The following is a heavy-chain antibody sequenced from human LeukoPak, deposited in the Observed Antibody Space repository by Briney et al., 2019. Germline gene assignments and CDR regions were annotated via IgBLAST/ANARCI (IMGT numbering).Heavy chain of an antibody. CDR2: IYYSVST. CDR3: ARHVGVPAGWFDP. Sequence: SQTLSLTCTVSGGSISSSSYYWGWIRQPPGKGLEWIVSIYYSVSTYYNPSLKSRVTISVDTSKNQFSLKLSSVTAADTAVYYCARHVGVPAGWFDPWGQGTLVTVSS. J-gene: IGHJ5*02. CDR1: GGSISSSSYY. V-gene: IGHV4-39*01. D-gene: IGHD2-2*01.